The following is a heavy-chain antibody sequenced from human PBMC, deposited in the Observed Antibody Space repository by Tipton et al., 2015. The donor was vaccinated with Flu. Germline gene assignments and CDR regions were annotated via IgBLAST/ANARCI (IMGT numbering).Heavy chain of an antibody. CDR2: ISSSSYI. D-gene: IGHD3-10*01. CDR3: ARDPLDYYGSGSSYYFYYYGMDV. Sequence: SLRLSCAASGFTFSSYSMNWVRQAPGKGLEWVSSISSSSYIYYADSVKGRFTISRDNAKNSLYLQMNSLRAEDTAVYYCARDPLDYYGSGSSYYFYYYGMDVWGQGTPVPVSS. J-gene: IGHJ6*02. V-gene: IGHV3-21*01. CDR1: GFTFSSYS.